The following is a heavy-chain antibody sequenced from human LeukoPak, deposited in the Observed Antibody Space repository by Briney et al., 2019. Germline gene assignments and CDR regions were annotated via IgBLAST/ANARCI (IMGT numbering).Heavy chain of an antibody. D-gene: IGHD2-8*01. J-gene: IGHJ4*02. CDR3: ARESSSCTNGVGRWGSDY. CDR2: IYTSGRT. CDR1: GGSIISYY. Sequence: PSDTLSLTYTLSGGSIISYYWSWIRQPAGKGLEWIGRIYTSGRTNYKPSLKSRVSMSVDTSKYKFSLKLSSVTAADTAVYYCARESSSCTNGVGRWGSDYWGQGTLVTVSS. V-gene: IGHV4-4*07.